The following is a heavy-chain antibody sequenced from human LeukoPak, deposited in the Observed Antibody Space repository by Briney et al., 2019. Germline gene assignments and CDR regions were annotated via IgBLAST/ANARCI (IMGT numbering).Heavy chain of an antibody. Sequence: GGSLRLSCAASGFTFSSYWMSWVRQAPGKGLEWVANIKQDGSEKYYVDSVKGRFTISRDNAKNSLYLQMNSLRAEDTAVYYCARDGFYDYVWGSYRYTFDYWGQGTLVTVSS. CDR1: GFTFSSYW. CDR3: ARDGFYDYVWGSYRYTFDY. V-gene: IGHV3-7*01. D-gene: IGHD3-16*02. J-gene: IGHJ4*02. CDR2: IKQDGSEK.